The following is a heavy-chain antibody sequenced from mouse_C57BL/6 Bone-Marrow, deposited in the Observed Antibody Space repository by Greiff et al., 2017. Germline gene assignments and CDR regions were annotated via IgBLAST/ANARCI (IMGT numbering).Heavy chain of an antibody. V-gene: IGHV5-17*01. D-gene: IGHD2-1*01. CDR2: ISSGSSTI. Sequence: EVHLVESGGGLVKPGGSLKLSCAASGFTFSDYGMHWVRQAPEQGLEWVAYISSGSSTIYYADTVKGRFTISRDNAKNTLFLQMTSLSSEDTAMFYCAGTVYGNCGYVDVWGTGTTVTVSS. CDR3: AGTVYGNCGYVDV. J-gene: IGHJ1*03. CDR1: GFTFSDYG.